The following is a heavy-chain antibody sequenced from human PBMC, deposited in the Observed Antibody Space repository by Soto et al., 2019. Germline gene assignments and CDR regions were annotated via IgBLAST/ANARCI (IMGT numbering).Heavy chain of an antibody. CDR1: GGSFSGYY. D-gene: IGHD3-10*01. Sequence: LSLTCAVYGGSFSGYYWSWIRQPPGKGLEWIGEINHSGSTNYNPSLKSRVTISVDTSKNQFSLKLSSVTAADTAVYYCARLTTMVRGVIIGAFLFDYWGQGTLVTVSS. CDR3: ARLTTMVRGVIIGAFLFDY. V-gene: IGHV4-34*01. J-gene: IGHJ4*02. CDR2: INHSGST.